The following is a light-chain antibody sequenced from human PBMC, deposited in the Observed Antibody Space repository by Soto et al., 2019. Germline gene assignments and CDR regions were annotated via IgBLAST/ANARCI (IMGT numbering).Light chain of an antibody. J-gene: IGLJ1*01. V-gene: IGLV2-8*01. Sequence: QSALTQPPSASGSTGQSVAISCTGPSSDVGGYNYVSWYQQHPGKAPKLMIYEVNKRPSGVPDRLSGSKSGNTASLTVSGLHAEDEADYYCSSYAGSSNVFGPGTNLTV. CDR3: SSYAGSSNV. CDR2: EVN. CDR1: SSDVGGYNY.